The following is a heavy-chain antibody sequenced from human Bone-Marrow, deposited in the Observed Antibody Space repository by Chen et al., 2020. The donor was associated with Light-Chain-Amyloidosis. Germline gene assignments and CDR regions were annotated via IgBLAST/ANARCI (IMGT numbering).Heavy chain of an antibody. CDR1: GYTFPNYW. V-gene: IGHV5-51*01. D-gene: IGHD5-12*01. CDR3: ARRRDGYNFDY. Sequence: EVQLEQSGPEVKKPGESLKISCKGSGYTFPNYWIGWVRQMPGKGLEWIGVIYPDDSDARYSPSFEGQVTISADKSITTAYLQWRILKASDTAMYYCARRRDGYNFDYWGQGTLVTVSS. CDR2: IYPDDSDA. J-gene: IGHJ4*02.